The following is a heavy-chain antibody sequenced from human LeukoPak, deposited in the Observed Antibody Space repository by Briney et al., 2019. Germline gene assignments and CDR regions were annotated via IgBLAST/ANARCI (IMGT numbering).Heavy chain of an antibody. CDR3: ARGVTARGFYYYMDT. J-gene: IGHJ6*03. CDR1: GYTFTGYY. CDR2: INPHSGGT. D-gene: IGHD2-21*02. Sequence: EASVKVSCKASGYTFTGYYIQWVRQAPGQGLEWMGWINPHSGGTNYAQEFQGRVTMTRDTSISTAYMELSSLRPDDTAVYSCARGVTARGFYYYMDTWGNGTTVTISS. V-gene: IGHV1-2*02.